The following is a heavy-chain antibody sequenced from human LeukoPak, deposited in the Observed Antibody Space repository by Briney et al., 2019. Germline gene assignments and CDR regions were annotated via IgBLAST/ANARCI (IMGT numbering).Heavy chain of an antibody. CDR1: GYTFTGYF. D-gene: IGHD6-19*01. Sequence: ASVKVSCKASGYTFTGYFIHWVRQAPGQGLEWMGWINPNSGGSNYAQKFQGRVSLTRDTYNSKAYMELSRQRYGDEAVYVCARVSEVAGTTTGVDYWGQGTLVTVSS. J-gene: IGHJ4*02. CDR2: INPNSGGS. V-gene: IGHV1-2*02. CDR3: ARVSEVAGTTTGVDY.